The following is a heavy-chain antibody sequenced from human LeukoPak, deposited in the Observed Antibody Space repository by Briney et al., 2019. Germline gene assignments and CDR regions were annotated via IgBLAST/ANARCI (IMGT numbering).Heavy chain of an antibody. D-gene: IGHD2-8*01. CDR2: ISTYNGNT. CDR1: GYTFTSYG. Sequence: ASVKVSCKASGYTFTSYGISGVRQAPGQGLEWMGLISTYNGNTNYAQKLQGRVTMTTDTSTSTAYMELRSLRSDDTAVYYCARDEEVFRDFDYWGQGTLVTVSS. V-gene: IGHV1-18*04. CDR3: ARDEEVFRDFDY. J-gene: IGHJ4*02.